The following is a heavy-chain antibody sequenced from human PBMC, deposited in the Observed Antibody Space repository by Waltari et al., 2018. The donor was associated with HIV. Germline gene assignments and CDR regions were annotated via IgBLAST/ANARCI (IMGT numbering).Heavy chain of an antibody. CDR1: GGSISSYY. V-gene: IGHV4-59*01. D-gene: IGHD4-17*01. CDR2: IYYSGST. J-gene: IGHJ5*02. Sequence: QVQLQESGPGLVKPSETLSLTCTVSGGSISSYYWSWIRQPPGQGLGWIGYIYYSGSTNYNPALKSRVTISVDTSKNQFSLKLSSVTAADTAVYYCARGSLALTTSTTVLHGGWFDPWGQGTLVTVSS. CDR3: ARGSLALTTSTTVLHGGWFDP.